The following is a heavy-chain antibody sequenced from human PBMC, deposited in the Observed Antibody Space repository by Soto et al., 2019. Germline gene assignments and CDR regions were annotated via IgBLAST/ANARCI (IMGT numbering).Heavy chain of an antibody. CDR3: AIGMSGSSWFYFYAMDV. J-gene: IGHJ6*02. CDR2: INPNGGST. CDR1: GSLFINYY. Sequence: APVKVSCKASGSLFINYYIHWVRQAPGQGLEWIGIINPNGGSTNYAQKFQGWVTMTRDTSISTAYMEVTRLRSGDTAVYYCAIGMSGSSWFYFYAMDVWGQGTTVTVSS. D-gene: IGHD6-13*01. V-gene: IGHV1-2*04.